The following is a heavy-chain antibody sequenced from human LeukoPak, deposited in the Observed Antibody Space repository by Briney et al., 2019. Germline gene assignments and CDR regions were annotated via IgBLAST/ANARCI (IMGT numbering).Heavy chain of an antibody. V-gene: IGHV1-18*01. CDR2: ISAYNGNT. CDR3: ATDLSSSWLKSLDY. D-gene: IGHD6-13*01. Sequence: ASVKVSCKASGYTFTSYGISWVRQAPGQGLEWMGWISAYNGNTNYAQKLQGRVTMTEDTSTDTAYMELSSLRSEDTAVYYCATDLSSSWLKSLDYWGQGTLVTVSS. J-gene: IGHJ4*02. CDR1: GYTFTSYG.